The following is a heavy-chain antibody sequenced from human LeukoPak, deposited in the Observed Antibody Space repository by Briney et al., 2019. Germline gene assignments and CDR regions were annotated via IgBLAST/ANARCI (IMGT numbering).Heavy chain of an antibody. J-gene: IGHJ5*02. CDR3: ARDNSVRDEAWWFNP. CDR2: ISPSGGST. V-gene: IGHV1-46*01. Sequence: ASVKVSCKASGYTFTSFGISWVRQAPGQGPEWMGVISPSGGSTTYAQKFQGRVTLTRDMSTSTDYLELSSLRSEDTAVYYCARDNSVRDEAWWFNPWGQGTLVTVSS. CDR1: GYTFTSFG. D-gene: IGHD5-24*01.